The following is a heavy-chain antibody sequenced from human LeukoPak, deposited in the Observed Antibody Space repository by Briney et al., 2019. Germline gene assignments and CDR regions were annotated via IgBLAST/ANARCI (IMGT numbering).Heavy chain of an antibody. CDR3: TRLALVTTSGAFSDY. V-gene: IGHV3-23*01. CDR2: IVHIGTGT. D-gene: IGHD4-17*01. CDR1: EFTFSSHD. Sequence: GGSLRLSCAASEFTFSSHDMRWVRQAPGKGLEWVSSIVHIGTGTYYADSVKGRFTISRDNSKNTLFLQVNSLSAEDTAVYYCTRLALVTTSGAFSDYWGQGTLVTVSS. J-gene: IGHJ4*02.